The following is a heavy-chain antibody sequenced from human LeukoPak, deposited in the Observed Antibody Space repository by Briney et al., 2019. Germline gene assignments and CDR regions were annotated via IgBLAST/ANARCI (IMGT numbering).Heavy chain of an antibody. CDR3: ARDSAHLAAAGTYGMDV. J-gene: IGHJ6*02. D-gene: IGHD6-13*01. CDR1: GGSISSYY. Sequence: SETLSLTCTVSGGSISSYYCSWIRQPPGKGLEWIGYIYYSGSTNYNPSLKSRVTISVDTSKNQFSLKLSSVTAADTAVYYCARDSAHLAAAGTYGMDVWGQGTTVTVSS. CDR2: IYYSGST. V-gene: IGHV4-59*01.